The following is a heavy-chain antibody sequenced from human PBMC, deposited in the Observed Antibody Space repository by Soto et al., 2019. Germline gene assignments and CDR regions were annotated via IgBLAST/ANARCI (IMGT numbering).Heavy chain of an antibody. CDR2: ISAYNGNT. CDR3: ARVPLCSSTSCYEDY. CDR1: GGTFSSYA. J-gene: IGHJ4*02. D-gene: IGHD2-2*01. Sequence: ASVKVSCKASGGTFSSYAISWVRQAPGQGLEWMGGISAYNGNTNYAQKLQGRVTMTTDTSTSTAYMELRSLRSDDTAVYYCARVPLCSSTSCYEDYWGQGTLVTVSS. V-gene: IGHV1-18*01.